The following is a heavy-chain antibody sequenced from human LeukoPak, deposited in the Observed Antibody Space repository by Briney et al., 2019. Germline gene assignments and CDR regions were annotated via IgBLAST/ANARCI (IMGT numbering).Heavy chain of an antibody. J-gene: IGHJ4*02. CDR3: ARGLETMVRGVIIYY. CDR2: ISRSGSTK. CDR1: GFTFSDYN. D-gene: IGHD3-10*01. Sequence: GGSLRLSCAASGFTFSDYNMRWIRQAPGKGLEWVSSISRSGSTKYYADSVKGRFTISRDNAKNSLFLQMNSLRAEDTAVYYCARGLETMVRGVIIYYWGQGTLVTVSS. V-gene: IGHV3-11*01.